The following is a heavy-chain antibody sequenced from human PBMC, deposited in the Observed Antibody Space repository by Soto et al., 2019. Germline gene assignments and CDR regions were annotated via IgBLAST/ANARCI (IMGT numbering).Heavy chain of an antibody. Sequence: EVQLVKSGGGLVQPGGSLRLSCAASGFTVSRYYMTWVRQAQGKGLEWVSVTHTGGGALYADSVKGRFTISRQESKNTVYLQMNSLRPEDTAVYFCARESIAAPASGEHAFDILGHGTMVTVSS. V-gene: IGHV3-53*04. CDR3: ARESIAAPASGEHAFDI. D-gene: IGHD6-13*01. J-gene: IGHJ3*02. CDR1: GFTVSRYY. CDR2: THTGGGA.